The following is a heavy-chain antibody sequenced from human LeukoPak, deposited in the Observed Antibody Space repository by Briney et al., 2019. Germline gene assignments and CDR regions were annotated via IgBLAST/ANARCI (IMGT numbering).Heavy chain of an antibody. V-gene: IGHV3-64*02. CDR1: GFTFSSYA. Sequence: GGSLRLSCAASGFTFSSYAMHWVRPAPGKGLEYVSAISSNGGSTNYADSVKGRFTISRDNSKNTLSLQMGSLRAEDMAVYYCARVSSNNWFDCWGQGTLVTVSS. D-gene: IGHD2-2*01. CDR2: ISSNGGST. CDR3: ARVSSNNWFDC. J-gene: IGHJ5*01.